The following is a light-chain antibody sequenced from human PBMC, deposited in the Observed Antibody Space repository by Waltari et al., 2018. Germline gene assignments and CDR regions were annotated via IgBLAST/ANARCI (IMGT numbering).Light chain of an antibody. CDR1: SSNIGANA. Sequence: QSLLTQPPSASATPGQRVTVSCSGSSSNIGANAVNWYQQLPGTAPKLLIYNNNARPSGVPDRFSGSKSGTSASLAISGLQSEDEARYYCAAWDGSLHGVVFGGGTNLAVL. V-gene: IGLV1-44*01. J-gene: IGLJ2*01. CDR3: AAWDGSLHGVV. CDR2: NNN.